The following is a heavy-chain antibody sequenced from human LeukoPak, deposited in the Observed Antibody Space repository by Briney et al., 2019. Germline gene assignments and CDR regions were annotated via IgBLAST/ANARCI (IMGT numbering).Heavy chain of an antibody. J-gene: IGHJ4*02. CDR2: FYTSGST. CDR1: VGSLSSGSYY. D-gene: IGHD5-24*01. V-gene: IGHV4-61*02. Sequence: SETLSLTCTVSVGSLSSGSYYWSWIRQPAGKGLELIGRFYTSGSTNYNPSLKSRVTISEDTSKNQFSLKLSSVTAADTAVYYCARDEEDGYNSGIDYWGQGTLVTVSS. CDR3: ARDEEDGYNSGIDY.